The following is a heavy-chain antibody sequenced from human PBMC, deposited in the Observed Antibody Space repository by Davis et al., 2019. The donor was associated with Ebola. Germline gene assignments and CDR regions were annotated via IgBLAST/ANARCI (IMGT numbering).Heavy chain of an antibody. CDR1: GITFSSYA. V-gene: IGHV3-30-3*01. J-gene: IGHJ4*02. CDR3: ARRADY. Sequence: GESLKISCAASGITFSSYAMHLVRQAPGKGLEWVAVISNDGSNKYYADSVKGRFTISRDNSKNTLYLQMNSLRADDTAVYYCARRADYWGQGTLVTVSS. CDR2: ISNDGSNK.